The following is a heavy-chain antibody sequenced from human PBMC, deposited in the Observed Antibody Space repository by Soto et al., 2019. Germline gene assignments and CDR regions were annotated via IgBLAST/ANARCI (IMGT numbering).Heavy chain of an antibody. D-gene: IGHD2-15*01. Sequence: EVQLVESGGGLVQPGGSLRLSCVASGFTFSSYDMHWVRQGTGKGLEWVSAMGTGGDTYYPGSVEGRFTISRENAKNSLYLQMNSLRAGDTAVYYGVRGGYVPGWFDPWGQGTLVTVSS. CDR3: VRGGYVPGWFDP. CDR1: GFTFSSYD. J-gene: IGHJ5*02. V-gene: IGHV3-13*01. CDR2: MGTGGDT.